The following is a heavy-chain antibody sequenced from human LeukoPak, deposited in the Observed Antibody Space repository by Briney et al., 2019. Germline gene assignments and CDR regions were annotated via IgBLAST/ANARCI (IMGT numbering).Heavy chain of an antibody. CDR1: GFTFNGYS. CDR2: ISSSSSTI. Sequence: GGSLRLSCAASGFTFNGYSMNWVRQAPGKGLEWVSYISSSSSTIYYAGSVKGRFTISRDNAKNSLYLQMNSLRAEDTAVYYCARRFRTVAGPGVPDYWGQGTLVTVSS. V-gene: IGHV3-48*04. CDR3: ARRFRTVAGPGVPDY. D-gene: IGHD6-19*01. J-gene: IGHJ4*02.